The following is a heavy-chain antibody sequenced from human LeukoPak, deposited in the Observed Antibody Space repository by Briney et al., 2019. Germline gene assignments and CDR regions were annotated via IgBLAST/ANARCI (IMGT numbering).Heavy chain of an antibody. Sequence: GGSLRLSCAASGFTFSSYSMNWVRQAPGKGLEWVSSISSSSSYIYYADSVKGRFTISRDNAKNSLYLQMNSLRVEDTAVYYCARDDHDNSRGYPAPDYWGQGTLVTVSS. CDR1: GFTFSSYS. J-gene: IGHJ4*02. D-gene: IGHD3-22*01. CDR3: ARDDHDNSRGYPAPDY. CDR2: ISSSSSYI. V-gene: IGHV3-21*04.